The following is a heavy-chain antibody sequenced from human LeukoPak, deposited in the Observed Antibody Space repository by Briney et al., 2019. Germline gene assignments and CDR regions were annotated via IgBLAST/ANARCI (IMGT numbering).Heavy chain of an antibody. CDR3: ARVVSGSYFSAFDI. Sequence: ASVKVSCKASGYTFTGYYXXWVRQAPGXXXXXXXWINPNSGGTNYAQKFQGRVTMTRDTSISTAYMELSRLRSDDTAVYYCARVVSGSYFSAFDIWGQGTMVTVSS. J-gene: IGHJ3*02. CDR2: INPNSGGT. D-gene: IGHD1-26*01. CDR1: GYTFTGYY. V-gene: IGHV1-2*02.